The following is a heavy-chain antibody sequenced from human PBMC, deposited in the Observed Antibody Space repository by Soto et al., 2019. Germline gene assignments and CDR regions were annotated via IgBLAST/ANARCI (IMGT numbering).Heavy chain of an antibody. D-gene: IGHD6-6*01. CDR1: GGSFSGYY. CDR2: INHSGST. J-gene: IGHJ4*02. CDR3: ARAGRIAARRLDY. V-gene: IGHV4-34*01. Sequence: SETLSLTCAVYGGSFSGYYWSWIRQPPGKGLEWIGEINHSGSTNYNPSLKSRVTISVDTSKNQFSLKLSSVTAADTAVYYCARAGRIAARRLDYWGQGTLVTVSS.